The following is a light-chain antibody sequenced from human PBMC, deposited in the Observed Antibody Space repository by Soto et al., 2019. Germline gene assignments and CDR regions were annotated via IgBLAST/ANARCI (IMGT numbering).Light chain of an antibody. CDR1: QSIHTS. V-gene: IGKV3-11*01. J-gene: IGKJ5*01. CDR2: DST. Sequence: EIVLTQSPDTLSLSPGERATLSCSASQSIHTSLARYQQKPGQPPRLVVYDSTLRANGVPDRFGGSRSGTEFTLTINNLEPEDFAVYYCQQRNVWPPITFGQGTRLEIK. CDR3: QQRNVWPPIT.